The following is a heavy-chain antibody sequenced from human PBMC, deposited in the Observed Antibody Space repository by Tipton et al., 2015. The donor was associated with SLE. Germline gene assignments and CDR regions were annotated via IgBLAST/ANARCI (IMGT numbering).Heavy chain of an antibody. V-gene: IGHV3-9*01. J-gene: IGHJ4*02. CDR1: GFTFDDYA. CDR3: AKGMYASSWYLMDY. CDR2: ISWNGGSI. D-gene: IGHD6-13*01. Sequence: SLRLSCAASGFTFDDYAMHWVRQAPGKGLEWVSGISWNGGSIGYADSVKGRFTISRDNAKISLYLQMNSLRAEDTALYYCAKGMYASSWYLMDYWGQGTLVTVSS.